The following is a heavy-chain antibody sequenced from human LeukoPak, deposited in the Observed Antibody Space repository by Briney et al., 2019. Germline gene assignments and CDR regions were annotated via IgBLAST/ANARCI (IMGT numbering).Heavy chain of an antibody. CDR3: ARFSDYYMDV. CDR1: GYSISSGYY. CDR2: IYHSGST. Sequence: SETLSLTCTVSGYSISSGYYWGWIRQPPGKGLEWIGSIYHSGSTYYNPSLKSRVTISVDTSKNQFSLKLSSVTAADTAVYYCARFSDYYMDVWGKGTTVTVSS. D-gene: IGHD3-10*01. V-gene: IGHV4-38-2*02. J-gene: IGHJ6*03.